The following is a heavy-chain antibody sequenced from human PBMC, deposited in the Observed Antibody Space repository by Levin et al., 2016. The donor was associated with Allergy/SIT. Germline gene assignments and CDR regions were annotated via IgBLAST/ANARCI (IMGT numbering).Heavy chain of an antibody. Sequence: RQAPGKGLEWIGSIYYSGSTYYNPSLKSRVTISVDTSKNQFSLKLSSVTAADTAVYYCGKGYYYYYMDVWGKGTTVTVSS. V-gene: IGHV4-39*01. J-gene: IGHJ6*03. CDR2: IYYSGST. CDR3: GKGYYYYYMDV.